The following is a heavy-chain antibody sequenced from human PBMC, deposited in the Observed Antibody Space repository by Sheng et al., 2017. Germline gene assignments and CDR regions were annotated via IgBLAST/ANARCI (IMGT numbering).Heavy chain of an antibody. CDR2: INAGNGIT. Sequence: QVQLVQSGAEVKKPGASVKVSCKASGYIFTSYAMHWMRQAPGQRPEWMGWINAGNGITKYSQKFQDRVTITRDTSATTAYMELTSLTSEDTAVYYCARFVSLVREIRNYFDSWGQGTLVTVSS. D-gene: IGHD3-10*01. CDR1: GYIFTSYA. V-gene: IGHV1-3*01. J-gene: IGHJ4*02. CDR3: ARFVSLVREIRNYFDS.